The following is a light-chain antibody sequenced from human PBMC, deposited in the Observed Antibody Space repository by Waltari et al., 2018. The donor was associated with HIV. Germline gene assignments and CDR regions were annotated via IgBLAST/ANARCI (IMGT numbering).Light chain of an antibody. J-gene: IGLJ1*01. Sequence: QSALPQPASVSGPPGQSITISCTGTSGDVGSSNLVSWYQQHPGKAPKLMIYEVSKRPSGVSNRFSGSKSGNTASLTISGLQAEDEADYYCCSYAGSSTYVFGTGTKVTVL. CDR3: CSYAGSSTYV. CDR1: SGDVGSSNL. V-gene: IGLV2-23*02. CDR2: EVS.